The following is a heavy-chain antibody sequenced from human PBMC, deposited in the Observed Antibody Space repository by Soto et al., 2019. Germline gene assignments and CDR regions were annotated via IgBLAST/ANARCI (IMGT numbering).Heavy chain of an antibody. CDR1: GYTFTGYY. J-gene: IGHJ5*02. Sequence: GASVKVSCKASGYTFTGYYMHWVRQAPGQGLEWMGWINPNSGGTNYAQKFQGWVTMTRDTSISTAYMELSRLRSDDTAVYYCARDQGIAAAALLGDKNWFDPWGQGTLVTVSS. CDR3: ARDQGIAAAALLGDKNWFDP. V-gene: IGHV1-2*04. D-gene: IGHD6-13*01. CDR2: INPNSGGT.